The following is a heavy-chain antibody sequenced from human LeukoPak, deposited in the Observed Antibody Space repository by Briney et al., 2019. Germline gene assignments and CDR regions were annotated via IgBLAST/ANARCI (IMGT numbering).Heavy chain of an antibody. D-gene: IGHD6-6*01. CDR1: GFTFSSYA. CDR2: ISGSGGST. CDR3: AKRAAARLGSLYYFDY. Sequence: GGPLRLSCAASGFTFSSYAMSWVRQAPGKGLEWVSAISGSGGSTYYADSVKGRFTISRDNSKNTLYLQMNSLRAEDTAVYYCAKRAAARLGSLYYFDYWGQGTLVTVSS. V-gene: IGHV3-23*01. J-gene: IGHJ4*02.